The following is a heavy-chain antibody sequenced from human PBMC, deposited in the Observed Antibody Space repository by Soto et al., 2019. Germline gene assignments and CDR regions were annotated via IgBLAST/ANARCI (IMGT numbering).Heavy chain of an antibody. J-gene: IGHJ4*02. CDR3: ARHEDYGVYNDY. CDR2: IYYSGST. V-gene: IGHV4-59*08. Sequence: SETLSLTCTVSGGSISSYYWSWIRQPPGKGLEWIGYIYYSGSTNYNPSLKSRVTISVDTSKNQFSLKLSSVTAADTAVYYCARHEDYGVYNDYWGQGTLVTVSS. D-gene: IGHD4-17*01. CDR1: GGSISSYY.